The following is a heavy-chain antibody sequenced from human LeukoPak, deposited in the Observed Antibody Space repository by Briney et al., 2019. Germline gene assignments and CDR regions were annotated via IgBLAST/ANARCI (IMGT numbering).Heavy chain of an antibody. CDR1: GFTFGSYA. D-gene: IGHD3-22*01. J-gene: IGHJ4*02. Sequence: PGGSLRLSCAASGFTFGSYAMSWVRQAPGKGLEWVSAISGSGGSTYYADSVKGRFTISRDNSKNTLYLQMNSLRAEDTAVYYCAKEFYDSSGYYYVHWGQGTLVTVSS. V-gene: IGHV3-23*01. CDR3: AKEFYDSSGYYYVH. CDR2: ISGSGGST.